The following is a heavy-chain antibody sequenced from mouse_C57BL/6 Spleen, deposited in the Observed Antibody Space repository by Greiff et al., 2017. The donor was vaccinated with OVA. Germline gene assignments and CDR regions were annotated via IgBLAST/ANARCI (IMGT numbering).Heavy chain of an antibody. V-gene: IGHV14-2*01. CDR1: GFNIKDYY. Sequence: EVKLMESGAELVKPGASVKLSCTASGFNIKDYYMHWVKQRTEQGLEWIGRIDPEDGETKYAPKFQGKATITADTSSNTAYLQLSSLTSEDTAVYYCARSTVVARGFAYWGQGTLVTVSA. J-gene: IGHJ3*01. CDR2: IDPEDGET. CDR3: ARSTVVARGFAY. D-gene: IGHD1-1*01.